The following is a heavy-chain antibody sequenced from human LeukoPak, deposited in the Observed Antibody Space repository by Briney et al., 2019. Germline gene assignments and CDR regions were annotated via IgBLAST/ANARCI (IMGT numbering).Heavy chain of an antibody. CDR3: ARDDLTGYYAHYYMDV. J-gene: IGHJ6*03. V-gene: IGHV1-69*05. CDR2: IIPTFGTA. D-gene: IGHD3-9*01. Sequence: ASVKVSCKASGGTFSSYAISWVRQAPGQGLEWMRRIIPTFGTANYAQKFQGRVTITTDESTSTAYMELSSLRSEDTAVYYCARDDLTGYYAHYYMDVWGKGTTVTVSS. CDR1: GGTFSSYA.